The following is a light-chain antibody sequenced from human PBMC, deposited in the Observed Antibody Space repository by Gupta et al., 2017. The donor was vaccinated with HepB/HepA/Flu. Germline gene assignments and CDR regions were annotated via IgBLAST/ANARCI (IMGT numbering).Light chain of an antibody. CDR3: QEWDSSTLYG. Sequence: SYQLTQPPSVSVSPGQTPCITCSGDQSGDKYACCYQQKPDQSNVLVYYQDSRRPAGIPGRFAGYNAGNTDTINIRVHEEMEAADYYCQEWDSSTLYGCGTGTKVTVL. J-gene: IGLJ1*01. CDR2: QDS. CDR1: QSGDKY. V-gene: IGLV3-1*01.